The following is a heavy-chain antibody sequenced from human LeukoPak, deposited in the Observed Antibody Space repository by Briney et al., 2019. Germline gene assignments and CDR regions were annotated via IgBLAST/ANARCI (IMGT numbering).Heavy chain of an antibody. Sequence: PGGSLRLSCAASGFTFPNAWMSWLRQAPGKGLEWVGHIKSRTDGGTTDYAAPVKGRFTISRDDSENTLYLQMNSLRAEDTAVYYCVKEDHYGVYVQIDHWGQGTLVTVSS. CDR2: IKSRTDGGTT. CDR1: GFTFPNAW. J-gene: IGHJ4*02. CDR3: VKEDHYGVYVQIDH. D-gene: IGHD5/OR15-5a*01. V-gene: IGHV3-15*01.